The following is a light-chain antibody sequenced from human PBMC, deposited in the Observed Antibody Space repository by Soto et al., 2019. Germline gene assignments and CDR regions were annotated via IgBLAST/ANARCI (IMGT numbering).Light chain of an antibody. CDR1: QTISSS. V-gene: IGKV1-39*01. CDR2: AAS. CDR3: QQGFTTPFT. Sequence: DIQMTQSPSSLSASVGDRVTITCRASQTISSSLNWYQQKPGKAPELLIYAASILQSGAPSRFSGSGSGADFTLTISSQQPEDVATYYCQQGFTTPFTFGQGTKLQIK. J-gene: IGKJ2*01.